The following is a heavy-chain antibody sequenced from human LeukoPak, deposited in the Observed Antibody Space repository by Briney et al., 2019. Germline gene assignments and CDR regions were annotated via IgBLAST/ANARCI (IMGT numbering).Heavy chain of an antibody. CDR3: AKRVPYTSSSVYFDY. CDR1: GFTFSSYG. J-gene: IGHJ4*02. V-gene: IGHV3-23*01. Sequence: GGSLRLSCAASGFTFSSYGMSWVRQAPGKGLEWVSSISDDGRSTYYADSVKGRFTISKDNSKNTMNLQMNNLRAEDTAIYYCAKRVPYTSSSVYFDYWGQGTLVTVSS. D-gene: IGHD6-6*01. CDR2: ISDDGRST.